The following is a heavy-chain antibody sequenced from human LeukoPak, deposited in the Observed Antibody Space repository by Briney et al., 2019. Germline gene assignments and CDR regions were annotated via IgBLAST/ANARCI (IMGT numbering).Heavy chain of an antibody. CDR3: ARDHSSDCYALVDTSGHVQH. D-gene: IGHD2-21*01. CDR1: GFTFSTYS. V-gene: IGHV3-48*02. J-gene: IGHJ1*01. Sequence: TGGSLRLSCAASGFTFSTYSMNWVRQAPGKGLEWVSFICSSSSRIYYADSVKGRFTISRDNAKNSLYLQMNNMRDEYTAMYYCARDHSSDCYALVDTSGHVQHWGQGTLVTGSS. CDR2: ICSSSSRI.